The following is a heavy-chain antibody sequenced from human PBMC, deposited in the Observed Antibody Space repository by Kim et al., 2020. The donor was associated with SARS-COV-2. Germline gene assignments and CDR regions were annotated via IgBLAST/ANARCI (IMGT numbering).Heavy chain of an antibody. CDR1: GGTFSSYT. CDR2: IIPILGIA. CDR3: ARGQYYYDSSGYQGTFDI. J-gene: IGHJ3*02. V-gene: IGHV1-69*02. Sequence: SVKVSCKASGGTFSSYTISWVRQAPGQGLEWMGRIIPILGIANYAQKFQGRVTITADKSTSTAYMVLSSLRSEDTAVYYCARGQYYYDSSGYQGTFDIWGQGTMVTVSS. D-gene: IGHD3-22*01.